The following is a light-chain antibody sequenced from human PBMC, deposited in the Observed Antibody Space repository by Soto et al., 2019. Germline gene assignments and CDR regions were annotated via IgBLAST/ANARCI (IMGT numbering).Light chain of an antibody. CDR1: QTISSW. V-gene: IGKV1-5*03. CDR2: KAS. CDR3: QQRSNWPN. Sequence: DIQMTQSPSTLSGSIGDRVNITSRASQTISSWLAWYQQKPGKAPKLLIYKASTLKSGVPSRFSGSGSGTDFTLTISSLEPEDFAVYYCQQRSNWPNFGQGTRLEIK. J-gene: IGKJ5*01.